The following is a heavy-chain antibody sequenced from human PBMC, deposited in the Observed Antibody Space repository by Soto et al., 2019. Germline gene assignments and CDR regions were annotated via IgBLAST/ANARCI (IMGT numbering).Heavy chain of an antibody. Sequence: GGSLRLSCAASGFSFSNYGMHWVRLAPGRGLEWVAVISYDGSTQHYGDSVTVRFTISRYNSINTLYLQMNSLRAEDTALYYCAKDQISHFWSGFPPYYSYTMDVWGPGTTVTVS. CDR1: GFSFSNYG. V-gene: IGHV3-30*18. CDR3: AKDQISHFWSGFPPYYSYTMDV. CDR2: ISYDGSTQ. D-gene: IGHD3-3*02. J-gene: IGHJ6*02.